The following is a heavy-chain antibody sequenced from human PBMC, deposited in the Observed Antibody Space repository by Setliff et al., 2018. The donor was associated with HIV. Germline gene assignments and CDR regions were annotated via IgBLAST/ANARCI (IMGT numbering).Heavy chain of an antibody. V-gene: IGHV4-59*01. J-gene: IGHJ4*02. Sequence: SATLSLTCTVSGGSISSYYWSWIRQPPGEGLEWIGYIFYSGSTNYNPSLKSRVTISLDTSKNQFSLKLTSVTAADTAVYYCASAGSGTRAPPRYWGQGTLGTVPQ. CDR1: GGSISSYY. CDR3: ASAGSGTRAPPRY. D-gene: IGHD1-1*01. CDR2: IFYSGST.